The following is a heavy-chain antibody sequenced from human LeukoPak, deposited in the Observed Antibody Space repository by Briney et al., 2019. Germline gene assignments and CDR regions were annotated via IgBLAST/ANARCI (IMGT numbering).Heavy chain of an antibody. Sequence: ASVKVSCKASGYTFTSYDINWVRQATGQGLEWMGWMNPNSGNTGYAQKFQGRVTLTRNTSISTAYMELSSLRSEDTAVYYCAKDREWLVLIPQYYFDYWGQGTLVTVSS. D-gene: IGHD6-19*01. V-gene: IGHV1-8*01. J-gene: IGHJ4*02. CDR3: AKDREWLVLIPQYYFDY. CDR2: MNPNSGNT. CDR1: GYTFTSYD.